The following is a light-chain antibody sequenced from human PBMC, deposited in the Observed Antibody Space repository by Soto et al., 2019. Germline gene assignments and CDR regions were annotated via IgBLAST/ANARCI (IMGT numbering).Light chain of an antibody. CDR2: EVN. Sequence: QSALTQPASLSGSPGQSITISCTGTSSDIGAYDYVSWFQQHPGKAPKLMISEVNNRPSGVSNRFSGSKSGNTAYLTISGLQAEDEAVYHCSSYRNSDTHILFGGGTKVTVL. CDR3: SSYRNSDTHIL. CDR1: SSDIGAYDY. V-gene: IGLV2-14*01. J-gene: IGLJ3*02.